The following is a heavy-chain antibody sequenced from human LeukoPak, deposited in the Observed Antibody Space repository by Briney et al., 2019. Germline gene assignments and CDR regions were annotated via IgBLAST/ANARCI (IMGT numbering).Heavy chain of an antibody. CDR3: ARLLAAPYYINY. J-gene: IGHJ4*02. D-gene: IGHD6-25*01. V-gene: IGHV5-51*01. Sequence: GESLKISCKGSGYKFTNYWIAWVRQMPGQGLEWLGIIYPRDSDTRYSPSLQGQVTISVDTSIDTAYLQWSSVRASDTAMYYCARLLAAPYYINYWGQGTLVTVSS. CDR2: IYPRDSDT. CDR1: GYKFTNYW.